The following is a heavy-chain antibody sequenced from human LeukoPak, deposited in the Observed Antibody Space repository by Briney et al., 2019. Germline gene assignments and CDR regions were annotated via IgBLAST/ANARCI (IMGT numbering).Heavy chain of an antibody. CDR1: GGYISGYY. V-gene: IGHV4-59*08. Sequence: KTSETLSLTCTGSGGYISGYYWSWIRQAPGKGREWSGYIYYRDYTIDNPSLKSRVTMSVDTSNNQFSLRLSFVTAADTAVYYCARHDDIAVFRNGMDVWGQGITVIV. J-gene: IGHJ6*02. D-gene: IGHD6-19*01. CDR2: IYYRDYT. CDR3: ARHDDIAVFRNGMDV.